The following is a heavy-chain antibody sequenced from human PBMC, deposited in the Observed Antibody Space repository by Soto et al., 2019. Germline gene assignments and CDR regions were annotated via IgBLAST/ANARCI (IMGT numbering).Heavy chain of an antibody. CDR1: GGSISSGDYY. J-gene: IGHJ3*02. CDR3: AREVGQTSSSDAFDI. V-gene: IGHV4-30-4*01. D-gene: IGHD6-6*01. CDR2: IYSNGRP. Sequence: QVHLQESGPGLVKPSETLSLTCTVSGGSISSGDYYWSWIRQPPGKGLEWIAYIYSNGRPYYNPSLKSRVTISLDTSKNQVALKLNSVTAADTAVYFCAREVGQTSSSDAFDIWGQGTMVTVSS.